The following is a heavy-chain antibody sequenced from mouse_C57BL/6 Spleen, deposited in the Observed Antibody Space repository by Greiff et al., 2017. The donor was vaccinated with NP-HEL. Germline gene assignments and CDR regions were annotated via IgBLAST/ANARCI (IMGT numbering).Heavy chain of an antibody. CDR2: IYPGDGDT. Sequence: QVQPKQSGPELVKPGASVKISCKASGYAFSSSWMNWVKQRPGKGLEWIGRIYPGDGDTNYNGKFKGKATLTADKSSSTAYMQLSSLTSEDSAVYFCARSRDYYGSSYDYFDYWGQGTTLTVSS. CDR1: GYAFSSSW. V-gene: IGHV1-82*01. CDR3: ARSRDYYGSSYDYFDY. J-gene: IGHJ2*01. D-gene: IGHD1-1*01.